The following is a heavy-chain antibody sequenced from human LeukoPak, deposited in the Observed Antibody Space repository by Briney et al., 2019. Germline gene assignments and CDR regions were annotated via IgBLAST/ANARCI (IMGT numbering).Heavy chain of an antibody. Sequence: ASVKVSCKASGYTFTGFCIHWVRQAPGQGLEWMGWINPNSGDTNYAQKFQGRVTMTRDTSISTAYMELSRLTSDDTAIYYCARDWRGSYFPDFWGQGTLVTVSS. CDR3: ARDWRGSYFPDF. J-gene: IGHJ4*02. D-gene: IGHD1-26*01. CDR2: INPNSGDT. CDR1: GYTFTGFC. V-gene: IGHV1-2*02.